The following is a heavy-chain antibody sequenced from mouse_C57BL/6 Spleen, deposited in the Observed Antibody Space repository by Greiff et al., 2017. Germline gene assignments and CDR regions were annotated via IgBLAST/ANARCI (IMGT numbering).Heavy chain of an antibody. CDR2: ISSGSSTI. CDR1: GFTFSDYG. V-gene: IGHV5-17*01. J-gene: IGHJ2*01. CDR3: ARGSDDGNYVFDY. D-gene: IGHD2-1*01. Sequence: EVHLVESGGGLVKPGGSLKLSCAASGFTFSDYGMHWVRQAPEKGLEWVAYISSGSSTIYYADTVKGRFTIARDNAKNTRFLQMTSLRSEDTAMYYCARGSDDGNYVFDYWGQGTTLTVSS.